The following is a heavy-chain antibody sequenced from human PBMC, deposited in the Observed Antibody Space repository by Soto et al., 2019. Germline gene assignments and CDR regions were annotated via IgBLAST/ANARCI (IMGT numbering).Heavy chain of an antibody. J-gene: IGHJ4*02. CDR1: GYTFTSYG. D-gene: IGHD5-12*01. Sequence: QVQLVQSGAEVKKPGASVKVSCKASGYTFTSYGISWVRQAPGQGLEWMGWIIPIFGTANYAQKFQGRVTITADESTSTAYMELSSLRSEDTAVYYCAREDGGGYDFYWGQGTLVTVSS. CDR3: AREDGGGYDFY. CDR2: IIPIFGTA. V-gene: IGHV1-69*13.